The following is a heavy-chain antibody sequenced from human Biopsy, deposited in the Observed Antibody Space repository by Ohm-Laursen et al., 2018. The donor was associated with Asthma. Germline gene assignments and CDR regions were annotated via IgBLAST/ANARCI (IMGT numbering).Heavy chain of an antibody. CDR3: ARAQDYYDSRGYYRSFDY. CDR1: YGSITSGGYY. Sequence: PSDTLSLTCTVSYGSITSGGYYWTWIRQHPGKGLEWIGFIYYSGSTYYNPSLKSRVSISIDTSKNQFSPKLSSVTAADTAVYYCARAQDYYDSRGYYRSFDYWGQGTLVTVSS. CDR2: IYYSGST. D-gene: IGHD3-22*01. J-gene: IGHJ4*02. V-gene: IGHV4-31*03.